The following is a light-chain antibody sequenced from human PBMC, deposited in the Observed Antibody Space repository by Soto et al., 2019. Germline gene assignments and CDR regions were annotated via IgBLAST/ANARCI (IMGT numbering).Light chain of an antibody. J-gene: IGLJ2*01. Sequence: QSALTQPPSVSGAPGQRVTISCTGSSSNIGAGYDVHWYQQLPGTAPKLLIYGNTNRPSGVPDRFSGSQSGTSASLAITGLQAEDEADYYCQSYDSSLSGVVFGGGTKVTVL. CDR3: QSYDSSLSGVV. CDR2: GNT. V-gene: IGLV1-40*01. CDR1: SSNIGAGYD.